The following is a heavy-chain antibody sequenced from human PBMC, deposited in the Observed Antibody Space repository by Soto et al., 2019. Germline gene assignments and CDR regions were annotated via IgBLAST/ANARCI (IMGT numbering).Heavy chain of an antibody. Sequence: EVQLVESGGGLVKPGGSLRLSCAASGFTFSSYSMNWVRQAPGKGLEWVSSISSSSSYIYYADSVKGRFTISSDNAKNSLYLQMNSLRAEDTAVYYCATEPSIVVVVAARGQGTLVTVSS. D-gene: IGHD2-15*01. CDR3: ATEPSIVVVVAA. CDR1: GFTFSSYS. V-gene: IGHV3-21*01. J-gene: IGHJ4*02. CDR2: ISSSSSYI.